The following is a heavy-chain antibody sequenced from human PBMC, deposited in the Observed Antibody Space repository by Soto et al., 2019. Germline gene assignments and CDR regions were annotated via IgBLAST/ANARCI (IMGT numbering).Heavy chain of an antibody. D-gene: IGHD2-15*01. V-gene: IGHV4-31*03. CDR1: RGSITTGGHF. J-gene: IGHJ6*01. CDR2: IYYKRST. CDR3: ARDRIVVVTDIAWRYYYYGMDV. Sequence: QVQLRESGPGLVKPSQTLSITCTDSRGSITTGGHFWTWIRQFPGKGLEWIGNIYYKRSTASKPCHSTRVIISVDGSNSQSSRNLTSVTAADSAVYYCARDRIVVVTDIAWRYYYYGMDVWGRGTTGTV.